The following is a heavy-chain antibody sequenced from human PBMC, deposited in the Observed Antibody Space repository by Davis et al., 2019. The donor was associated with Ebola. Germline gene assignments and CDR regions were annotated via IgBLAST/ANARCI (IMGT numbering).Heavy chain of an antibody. J-gene: IGHJ4*02. CDR2: INPNSGGT. Sequence: AASVKVSCKASGYTFTGYYMHWVRQAPGQGLEWMGRINPNSGGTNYAQKFQGRVTITADESTSTVYMELSSLRSEDTAVYYCARDWGMATPFNYWGQGTLVTVSS. V-gene: IGHV1-2*06. D-gene: IGHD5-24*01. CDR1: GYTFTGYY. CDR3: ARDWGMATPFNY.